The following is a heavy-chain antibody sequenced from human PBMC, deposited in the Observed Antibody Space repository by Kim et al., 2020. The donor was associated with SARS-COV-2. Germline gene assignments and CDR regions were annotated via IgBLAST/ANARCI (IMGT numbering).Heavy chain of an antibody. J-gene: IGHJ6*02. CDR3: ARDDYYDSSGYSGGMDV. V-gene: IGHV3-30*07. Sequence: VEGGFTIARDNSKNTLYLQMNSLRAEDTAVYYCARDDYYDSSGYSGGMDVWGQGTTVTVSS. D-gene: IGHD3-22*01.